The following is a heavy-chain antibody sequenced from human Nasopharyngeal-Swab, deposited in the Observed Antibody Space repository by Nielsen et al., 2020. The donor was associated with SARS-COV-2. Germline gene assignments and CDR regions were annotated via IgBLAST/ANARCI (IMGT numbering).Heavy chain of an antibody. D-gene: IGHD2-15*01. CDR1: GFTFSSYS. CDR2: ISSSSSYI. V-gene: IGHV3-21*01. Sequence: GESLKISCAASGFTFSSYSMNWVRQAPGKGLEWVSSISSSSSYIYYADSVKGRFTISRDNAKNSLYLQMNSLRAEDTAVYYCARDWGLGYCSGGSCYSNSMQAFDIWGKGTMVTVSS. J-gene: IGHJ3*02. CDR3: ARDWGLGYCSGGSCYSNSMQAFDI.